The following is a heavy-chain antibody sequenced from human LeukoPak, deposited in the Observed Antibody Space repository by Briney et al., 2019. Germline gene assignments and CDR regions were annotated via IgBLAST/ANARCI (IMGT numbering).Heavy chain of an antibody. CDR1: GGSINNYY. Sequence: SETLSLTCRVSGGSINNYYWSWIRQPPGKGLEWIGYIYYSGSTYYNPSLKSRVTISVDTSKNQFSLKLSSVTAADTAVYYCARGSSGYYNWFDPWGQGTLVTVSS. V-gene: IGHV4-30-4*01. D-gene: IGHD3-22*01. CDR2: IYYSGST. CDR3: ARGSSGYYNWFDP. J-gene: IGHJ5*02.